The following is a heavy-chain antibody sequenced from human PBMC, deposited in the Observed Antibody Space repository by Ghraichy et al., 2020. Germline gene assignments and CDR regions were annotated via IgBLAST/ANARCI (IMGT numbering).Heavy chain of an antibody. J-gene: IGHJ5*02. Sequence: SETLSLTCTVSGGSISSSSYYWGWIRQPPGKGLEWIGSIYYSGSTYYNPSLKSRVTISVDTSKNQFSLKLSSVTAADTAVYYCARHGGGSYPAFCWFDPWGQGTLVTVSS. V-gene: IGHV4-39*01. CDR1: GGSISSSSYY. CDR3: ARHGGGSYPAFCWFDP. D-gene: IGHD1-26*01. CDR2: IYYSGST.